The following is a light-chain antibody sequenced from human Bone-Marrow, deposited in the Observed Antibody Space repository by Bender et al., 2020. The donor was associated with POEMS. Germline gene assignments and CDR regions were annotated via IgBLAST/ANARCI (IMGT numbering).Light chain of an antibody. CDR2: DNN. Sequence: NFMLTQPHSVSESPGKTVTISCTRSSGSIASNYVQWYQQRPGSSPTTVMFDNNQRPSGVPDRFSGSKSGNTASLTVSGLQAEDEADYYCSSYRDSNNYVFGTGTKVTVL. J-gene: IGLJ1*01. CDR1: SGSIASNY. V-gene: IGLV6-57*01. CDR3: SSYRDSNNYV.